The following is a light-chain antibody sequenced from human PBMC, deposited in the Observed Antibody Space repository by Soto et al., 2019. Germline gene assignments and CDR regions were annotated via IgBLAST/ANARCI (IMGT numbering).Light chain of an antibody. CDR2: GAS. V-gene: IGKV3-20*01. Sequence: EIVLTQSPGTLSLSPGERATLSCRASQSVSSSYLAWYQQKPGQAPRLLIYGASSRATGIPDRFSGSGSGTDFTLTISRLEPEDFAVYYCQPYGSSPPTFGGGTKVEIK. J-gene: IGKJ4*01. CDR1: QSVSSSY. CDR3: QPYGSSPPT.